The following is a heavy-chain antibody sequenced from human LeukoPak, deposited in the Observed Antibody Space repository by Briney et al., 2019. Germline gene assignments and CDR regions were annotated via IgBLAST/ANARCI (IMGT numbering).Heavy chain of an antibody. D-gene: IGHD2-15*01. CDR1: GFTFSSYS. Sequence: PGGSLRLSCAASGFTFSSYSMNWVRQAPGKGLEWVSYISSSGSTIYYADSVKGRFTISRDNAKNSLYLQMNSLRAEDTAVYYCARDFQTCSGGSCQRGGAFDIWGQGTMVTVSS. V-gene: IGHV3-48*04. J-gene: IGHJ3*02. CDR2: ISSSGSTI. CDR3: ARDFQTCSGGSCQRGGAFDI.